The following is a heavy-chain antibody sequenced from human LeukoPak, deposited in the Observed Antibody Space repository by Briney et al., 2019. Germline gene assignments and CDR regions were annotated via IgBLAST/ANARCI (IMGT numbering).Heavy chain of an antibody. CDR2: IYSGGST. CDR3: AKVRGISGSYYRLDY. D-gene: IGHD1-26*01. Sequence: AASGFTVSSNYMSWVRQAPGKGLECVSVIYSGGSTYYADSVKGRFTISRDNSKNTLYLQMDSLRAEDTAVYYCAKVRGISGSYYRLDYWGQGTLVTVSS. V-gene: IGHV3-53*01. J-gene: IGHJ4*02. CDR1: GFTVSSNY.